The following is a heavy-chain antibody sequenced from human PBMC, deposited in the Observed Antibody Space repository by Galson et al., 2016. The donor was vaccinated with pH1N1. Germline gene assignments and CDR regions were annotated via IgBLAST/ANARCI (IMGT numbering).Heavy chain of an antibody. CDR2: INPVFGTT. D-gene: IGHD6-6*01. Sequence: SVKVSCKASGATFNSYGIHWVRQAPGKGLEWMGDINPVFGTTNYAQRFQDRVTITAHDMELSGLRPEDTAIYYCATFSSSSSWRSLDVWGQGTTVTVSS. CDR3: ATFSSSSSWRSLDV. CDR1: GATFNSYG. V-gene: IGHV1-69*13. J-gene: IGHJ3*01.